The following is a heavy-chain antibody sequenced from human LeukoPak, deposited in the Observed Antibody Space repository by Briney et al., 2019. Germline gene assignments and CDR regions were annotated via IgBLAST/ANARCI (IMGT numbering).Heavy chain of an antibody. Sequence: GGSLRLSCAASGFTFSSYSMNWVRQAPGKGLEWVAVISYDGSNKYYADSVKGRFTISRDNSKNTLYLQMNSLRAEDTAVYYCAKAISGWSSFDYWGQGTLVTVSS. J-gene: IGHJ4*02. CDR3: AKAISGWSSFDY. CDR2: ISYDGSNK. V-gene: IGHV3-30*18. D-gene: IGHD6-19*01. CDR1: GFTFSSYS.